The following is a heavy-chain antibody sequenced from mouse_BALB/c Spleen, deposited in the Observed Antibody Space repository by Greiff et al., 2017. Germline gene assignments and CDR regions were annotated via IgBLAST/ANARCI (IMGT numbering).Heavy chain of an antibody. CDR2: IRNKANGYTT. Sequence: EVKLQESGGGLVQPVGSLRLSCATSGFTFTDYYMSWVRQPPGKALEWLCFIRNKANGYTTEYSASVKGRFTISRDNSQSILYLQMNTLRAEDSATYYCARDPFYYGNYAGAMDYWGQGTSVTVSS. V-gene: IGHV7-3*02. D-gene: IGHD2-1*01. CDR1: GFTFTDYY. CDR3: ARDPFYYGNYAGAMDY. J-gene: IGHJ4*01.